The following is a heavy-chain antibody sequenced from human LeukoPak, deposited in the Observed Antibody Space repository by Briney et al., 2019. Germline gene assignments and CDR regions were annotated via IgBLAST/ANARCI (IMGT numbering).Heavy chain of an antibody. V-gene: IGHV3-21*01. Sequence: PGGSLSLSCAASGFPFSSYAMSWVRQAPGKGLEWVSSISSSSSYIYYADSVKGRFTISRDNAKNSLYLQMNSLRAEDTAVYYCARVGLWFGDDRYYMDVWGKGTTVTVSS. CDR2: ISSSSSYI. CDR3: ARVGLWFGDDRYYMDV. CDR1: GFPFSSYA. J-gene: IGHJ6*03. D-gene: IGHD3-10*01.